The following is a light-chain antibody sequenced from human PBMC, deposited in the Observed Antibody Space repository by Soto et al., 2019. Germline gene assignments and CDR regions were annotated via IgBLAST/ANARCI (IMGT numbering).Light chain of an antibody. CDR2: AAS. V-gene: IGKV1-9*01. Sequence: DIQLTQSPSFLSASVGDRVTITCRASQDISNYLVWYQQKPGKAPKPLIYAASTLQSGVPSRFSGSGSGTEFTLTISSLQPEDFATYYCQQLNSYPLTFGPGTKVEI. CDR3: QQLNSYPLT. J-gene: IGKJ3*01. CDR1: QDISNY.